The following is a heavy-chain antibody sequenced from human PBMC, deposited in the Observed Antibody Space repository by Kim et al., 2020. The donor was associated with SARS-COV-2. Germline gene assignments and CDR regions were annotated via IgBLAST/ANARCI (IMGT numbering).Heavy chain of an antibody. CDR2: STI. CDR3: ARFYSGYDY. Sequence: STIYYADSVKGRFTISRDNAKNSLYLQMNSLRAEDMAVYYCARFYSGYDYWGQGTLVTVSS. V-gene: IGHV3-11*01. D-gene: IGHD5-12*01. J-gene: IGHJ4*02.